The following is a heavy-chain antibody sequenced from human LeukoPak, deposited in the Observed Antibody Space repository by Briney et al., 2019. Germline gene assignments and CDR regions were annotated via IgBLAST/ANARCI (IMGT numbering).Heavy chain of an antibody. V-gene: IGHV3-9*01. CDR1: GFTFDDYA. D-gene: IGHD6-19*01. CDR2: ISWNSGSI. Sequence: PGRSLRLSCAASGFTFDDYAMHSARQAPGKGLEWVSCISWNSGSIGYADSVKGRFTISRDNAKNSLYLQMNSLRAEDTALYYCAKDTEVAGTFGSNYYYGMDVWGQGTTVTVSS. J-gene: IGHJ6*02. CDR3: AKDTEVAGTFGSNYYYGMDV.